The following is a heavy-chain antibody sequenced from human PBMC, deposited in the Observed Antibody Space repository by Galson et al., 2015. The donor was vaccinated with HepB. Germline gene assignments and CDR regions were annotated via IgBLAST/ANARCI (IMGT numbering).Heavy chain of an antibody. CDR1: GYTFTSYG. CDR3: ARAEVAGLYYYYYYMDV. J-gene: IGHJ6*03. CDR2: ISAYNGNT. D-gene: IGHD6-19*01. V-gene: IGHV1-18*01. Sequence: SVKVSCKASGYTFTSYGISWVRQAPGQGLEWMGWISAYNGNTNYAQKLQARVTMTTDTSTSTAYMELRSLRSDDTAVYYCARAEVAGLYYYYYYMDVWGKGTTVTVSS.